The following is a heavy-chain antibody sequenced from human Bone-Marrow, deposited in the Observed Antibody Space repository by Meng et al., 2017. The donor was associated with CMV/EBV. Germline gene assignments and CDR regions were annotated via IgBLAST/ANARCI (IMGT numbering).Heavy chain of an antibody. CDR2: INPNNGGT. CDR3: ARDQTPDGFDP. D-gene: IGHD2-15*01. Sequence: ASVKVSCKASGYTFTGYYMHWVRQAPGQGLEWMGWINPNNGGTNYAQKFQGRVTMTRDTSISTAYMELSRLRSDDTAVYYCARDQTPDGFDPWGQGTLVTVSS. CDR1: GYTFTGYY. J-gene: IGHJ5*02. V-gene: IGHV1-2*02.